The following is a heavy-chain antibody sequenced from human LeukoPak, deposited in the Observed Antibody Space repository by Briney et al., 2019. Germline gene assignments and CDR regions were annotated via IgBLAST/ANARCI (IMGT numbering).Heavy chain of an antibody. CDR2: INHSGST. Sequence: SETLSLTCAVYGGSFSGYYWSWIRQPPGKGLEWIGEINHSGSTNYNPSLKSRVTISVDTSKNQFSLKLSSVTAADTAVYYCAREDYYDYVWGSYRLDYFDYWGQGTLVTVSS. CDR3: AREDYYDYVWGSYRLDYFDY. D-gene: IGHD3-16*02. CDR1: GGSFSGYY. V-gene: IGHV4-34*01. J-gene: IGHJ4*02.